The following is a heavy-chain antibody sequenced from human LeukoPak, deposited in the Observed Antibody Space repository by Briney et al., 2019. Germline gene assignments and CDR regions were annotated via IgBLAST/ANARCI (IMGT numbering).Heavy chain of an antibody. Sequence: ASVKVSCEASGYTFTTYGIGWVRQAPGQGHEWMGWISGYNGNTNYAQKFQGRVTMTTDTSTSTAYMELRSLRSDDTAVYYCARTSHESVLYWSDPWGQGTLVNVSS. CDR1: GYTFTTYG. CDR3: ARTSHESVLYWSDP. V-gene: IGHV1-18*01. D-gene: IGHD3-16*01. J-gene: IGHJ5*02. CDR2: ISGYNGNT.